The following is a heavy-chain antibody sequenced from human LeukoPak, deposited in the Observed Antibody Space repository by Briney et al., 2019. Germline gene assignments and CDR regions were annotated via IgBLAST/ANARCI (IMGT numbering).Heavy chain of an antibody. CDR1: GFTFSDYY. CDR2: ISSSGSTI. D-gene: IGHD5-24*01. Sequence: GGSLRLSCAASGFTFSDYYMSWIRQAPGKGLEWVSYISSSGSTIYYADSVKGRFTISRDNAKNPLYLQMNSLRAGDTAVYYCARAIEMATISYFDYWGQGTLVTVSS. CDR3: ARAIEMATISYFDY. V-gene: IGHV3-11*04. J-gene: IGHJ4*02.